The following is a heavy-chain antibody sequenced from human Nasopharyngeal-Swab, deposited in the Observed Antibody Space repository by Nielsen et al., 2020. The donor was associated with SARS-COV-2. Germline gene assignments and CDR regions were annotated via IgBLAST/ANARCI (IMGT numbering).Heavy chain of an antibody. Sequence: SGPTLVKPSQTLTLTCTFSGFSLSTSKVGVSWVRQLPGKALEWLAHLYWDDDNRYNPSLKSRLTITKDTSKNHVVLTMTNMDPVDTATYFCVHSTGWRLDYWGQGTLVTVSS. CDR2: LYWDDDN. D-gene: IGHD6-19*01. V-gene: IGHV2-5*02. CDR1: GFSLSTSKVG. J-gene: IGHJ4*02. CDR3: VHSTGWRLDY.